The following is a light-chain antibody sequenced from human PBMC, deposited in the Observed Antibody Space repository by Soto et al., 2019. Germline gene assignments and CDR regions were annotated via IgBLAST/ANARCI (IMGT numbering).Light chain of an antibody. CDR2: SDN. J-gene: IGLJ1*01. CDR1: SSNIAKNY. CDR3: AAWDDRLSGYG. V-gene: IGLV1-47*02. Sequence: QSVLTQPPSTSGTPGQRVTISCSGDSSNIAKNYVYWYQQVPGMAPKLLIYSDNQRPSGVPDRFSGSKSGTSASLAISGLRSEDEAVYYCAAWDDRLSGYGFGGGTKLTVL.